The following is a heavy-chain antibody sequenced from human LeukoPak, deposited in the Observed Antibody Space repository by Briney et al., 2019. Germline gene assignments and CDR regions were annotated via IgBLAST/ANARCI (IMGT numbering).Heavy chain of an antibody. D-gene: IGHD3-22*01. Sequence: GGSLRLSCATSQFNFNEFGMTWVRQAPGKGLEWVASISGNGDSIQYAASVQGRFAISRDNSKNTLYLQMNSLRAEDTALYYCAKVPWGYDSRDPIGYWGQGTLVSVSS. CDR3: AKVPWGYDSRDPIGY. J-gene: IGHJ4*02. CDR2: ISGNGDSI. CDR1: QFNFNEFG. V-gene: IGHV3-23*01.